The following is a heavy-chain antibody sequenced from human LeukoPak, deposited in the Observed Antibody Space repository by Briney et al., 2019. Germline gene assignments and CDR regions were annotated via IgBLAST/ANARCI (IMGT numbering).Heavy chain of an antibody. V-gene: IGHV3-64*01. Sequence: PGGSLRLSCAASGFTFSIYAMHWVRQAPGKGLEYVSSISSNGGSTYYANSMKGRFTISRDNSKNTLYLQMGSLRPEDMAVYYCARARGWYSSAPHAFDIWGQGTMVTVSS. J-gene: IGHJ3*02. CDR1: GFTFSIYA. CDR2: ISSNGGST. D-gene: IGHD6-19*01. CDR3: ARARGWYSSAPHAFDI.